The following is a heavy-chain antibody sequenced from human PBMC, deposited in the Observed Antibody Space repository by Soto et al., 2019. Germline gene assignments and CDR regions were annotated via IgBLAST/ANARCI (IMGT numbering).Heavy chain of an antibody. Sequence: PSDTLAVTCAVSGISISSVDYYWSWIRQPPGKGLELIGYISYSGSTYYNPSLKSRVTISVDTPKNQFSLKLSSVTAADTAVYYCSREVSYYLEXWGQGTLVTAS. CDR1: GISISSVDYY. CDR3: SREVSYYLEX. V-gene: IGHV4-30-4*02. J-gene: IGHJ4*02. CDR2: ISYSGST.